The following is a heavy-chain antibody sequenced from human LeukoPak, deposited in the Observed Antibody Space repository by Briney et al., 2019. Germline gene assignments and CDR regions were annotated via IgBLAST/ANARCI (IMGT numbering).Heavy chain of an antibody. V-gene: IGHV4-61*01. CDR1: AGSVSNGNYY. CDR3: ARETQGFLDI. J-gene: IGHJ3*02. D-gene: IGHD2-15*01. CDR2: IYYTGTT. Sequence: SETLSLTCTVSAGSVSNGNYYWSWLRQPPGKALEWIGYIYYTGTTYYIPSLEGRVTISVDTSKNQFSVKLNSVTAADTAVYYCARETQGFLDIWGQGTMVTFSS.